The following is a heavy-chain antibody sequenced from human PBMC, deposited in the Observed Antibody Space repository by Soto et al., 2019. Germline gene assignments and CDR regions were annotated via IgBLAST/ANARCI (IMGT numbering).Heavy chain of an antibody. D-gene: IGHD3-10*01. Sequence: EVPLLESGGGLVQPGGSLRLSCAASGFTFSSYAMSWVRQAPGKGLEWVSAISGSGGSTYYADSVKGRFTISRDNSKNTLYLQMNSLRAEDTAVYYCAKGGYGSGRMDYWGQGTLVTVSS. J-gene: IGHJ4*02. CDR1: GFTFSSYA. CDR3: AKGGYGSGRMDY. V-gene: IGHV3-23*01. CDR2: ISGSGGST.